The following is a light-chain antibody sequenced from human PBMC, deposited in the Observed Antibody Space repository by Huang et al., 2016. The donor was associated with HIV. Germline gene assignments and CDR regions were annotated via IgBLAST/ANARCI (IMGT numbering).Light chain of an antibody. V-gene: IGKV3-15*01. CDR3: QQYNTSPRT. CDR2: GSS. J-gene: IGKJ1*01. CDR1: QSVFKN. Sequence: ENLMTQSPSTLSVSPGESATLSCRASQSVFKNLAWYQQKPGQAPKLLIYGSSTRATGIPSRFSGSGSRTDFTLTSSSLQSEDFAVYYCQQYNTSPRTFGQGTKVEV.